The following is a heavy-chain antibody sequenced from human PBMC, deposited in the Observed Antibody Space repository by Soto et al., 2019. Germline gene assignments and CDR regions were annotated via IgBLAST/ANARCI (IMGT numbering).Heavy chain of an antibody. V-gene: IGHV3-23*01. D-gene: IGHD1-26*01. J-gene: IGHJ4*02. CDR2: ISGSGGST. CDR1: GFTFSSYA. Sequence: GGSLRLSCAASGFTFSSYAMSWVRQAPGKGLEWVSAISGSGGSTYYADSMKGRFTISRDNSKNTLYLQMNSLRAEDTAVSYCAKASVSGSLYYFDYWGQGTLVTVSS. CDR3: AKASVSGSLYYFDY.